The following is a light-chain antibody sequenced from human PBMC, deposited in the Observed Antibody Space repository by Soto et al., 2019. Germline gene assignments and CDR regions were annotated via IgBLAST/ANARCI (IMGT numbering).Light chain of an antibody. J-gene: IGKJ1*01. CDR2: AAI. Sequence: DIQMTQSPSSLSASVGDRVTITCRASQGIANYLAWYQQKPGKVPQLLIYAAITLQSGVPCRFSGSGSGTDLTLTLSSLKPEDVATYYCQNYYNAPRTFSHRTKVE. CDR1: QGIANY. V-gene: IGKV1-27*01. CDR3: QNYYNAPRT.